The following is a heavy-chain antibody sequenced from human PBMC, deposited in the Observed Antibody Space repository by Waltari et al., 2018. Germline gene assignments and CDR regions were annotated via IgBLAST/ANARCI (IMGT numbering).Heavy chain of an antibody. D-gene: IGHD2-2*01. J-gene: IGHJ4*02. CDR1: GFTFSRYW. Sequence: EVHLVESGGGLVKPGGSLRLSCGASGFTFSRYWMSWVRQTPGKGLEWVANINYDGSQKYYVDSVKGRFSISRDNAKNSVYLQMNSLRVEDTAVYYCAKSRGFEYWGQGTLITVSS. V-gene: IGHV3-7*01. CDR2: INYDGSQK. CDR3: AKSRGFEY.